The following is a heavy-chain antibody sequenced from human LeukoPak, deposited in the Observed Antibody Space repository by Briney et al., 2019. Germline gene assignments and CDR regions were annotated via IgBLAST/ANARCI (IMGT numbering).Heavy chain of an antibody. D-gene: IGHD2-2*01. V-gene: IGHV3-30*04. Sequence: GSSLRLSCAASGFTFSTYAMHWVRQAPGKGLEWLAVISHDGSSKYYPHSVKGRFTTPRDNSKNTLYLQMNSLRSEDTAVYYCARGNGALGPVPPAMPPYYYYPMDVWGQGTTVTVSS. J-gene: IGHJ6*02. CDR2: ISHDGSSK. CDR1: GFTFSTYA. CDR3: ARGNGALGPVPPAMPPYYYYPMDV.